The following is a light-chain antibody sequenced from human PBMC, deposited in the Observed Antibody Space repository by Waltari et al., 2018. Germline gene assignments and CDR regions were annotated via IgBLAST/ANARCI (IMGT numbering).Light chain of an antibody. V-gene: IGKV1-33*01. CDR3: QQYDNFPYT. Sequence: DIQMTQSPSSLSASVGDRVTITCQASQDIRTYLNWYQQRPGKAPKLLIYATSNLETGVPSRFSGSGFGTHFTFTISSLQPEDIATDDCQQYDNFPYTFGQGTKLGIK. CDR2: ATS. CDR1: QDIRTY. J-gene: IGKJ2*01.